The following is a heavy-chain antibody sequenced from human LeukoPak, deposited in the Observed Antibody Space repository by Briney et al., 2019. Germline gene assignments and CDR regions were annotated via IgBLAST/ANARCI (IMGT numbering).Heavy chain of an antibody. J-gene: IGHJ1*01. CDR3: TSWGDTTAEYFQR. CDR1: GFTFNRCW. Sequence: GRSLRLSCVVSGFTFNRCWMNWVRQAPGKGLEWVAHINPDGRDTYYVDSVKGRFTISRDNAQNSMYLQMNSLRVEDTAVYYCTSWGDTTAEYFQRWGQGTLVTVSS. CDR2: INPDGRDT. D-gene: IGHD2-21*02. V-gene: IGHV3-7*01.